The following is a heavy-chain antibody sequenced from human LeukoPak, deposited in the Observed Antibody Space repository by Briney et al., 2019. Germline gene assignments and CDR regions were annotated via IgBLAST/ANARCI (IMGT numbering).Heavy chain of an antibody. CDR2: IIPIFGTA. CDR3: ARGNSPLGYCSSTSCYDFDY. V-gene: IGHV1-69*13. D-gene: IGHD2-2*01. J-gene: IGHJ4*02. Sequence: SVKVSCKASGGTFSSYAISWVRQAPGQGLEWVGGIIPIFGTANYAQKFQGRVTITADESTSTAYMELSSLRSEDTAVYYCARGNSPLGYCSSTSCYDFDYWGQGTLVTVSS. CDR1: GGTFSSYA.